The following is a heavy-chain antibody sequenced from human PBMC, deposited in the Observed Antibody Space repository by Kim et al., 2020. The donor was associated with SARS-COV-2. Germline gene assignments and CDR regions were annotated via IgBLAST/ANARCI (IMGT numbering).Heavy chain of an antibody. D-gene: IGHD3-10*01. J-gene: IGHJ3*01. CDR2: IXSDGGRT. CDR1: GFTFSNYA. V-gene: IGHV3-64*05. Sequence: GXSLRLSCSASGFTFSNYAMHWVRQAPGXGXEYXSAIXSDGGRTYYADSVKGRFTISRDNSKNMLYVQMSXXXVEXXAIYXCVTXNYYNSXSYYEGAPF. CDR3: VTXNYYNSXSYYEGAPF.